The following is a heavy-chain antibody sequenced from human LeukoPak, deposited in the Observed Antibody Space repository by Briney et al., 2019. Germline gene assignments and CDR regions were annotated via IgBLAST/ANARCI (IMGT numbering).Heavy chain of an antibody. CDR1: GYTFTSYD. Sequence: ASVKVSCTASGYTFTSYDINWVRQATGQGLEWMGWMNPNSGNTGYAQKFQGRVTITRNTSISTAYMELSSLRSEDMAVYYCARARYETRIWPKSRYDYYHYMDVWGKGTTVTVSS. CDR3: ARARYETRIWPKSRYDYYHYMDV. J-gene: IGHJ6*03. CDR2: MNPNSGNT. V-gene: IGHV1-8*03. D-gene: IGHD3-3*01.